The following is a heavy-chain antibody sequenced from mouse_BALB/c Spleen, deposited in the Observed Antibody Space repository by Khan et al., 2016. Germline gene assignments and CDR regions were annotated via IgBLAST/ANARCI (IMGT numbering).Heavy chain of an antibody. J-gene: IGHJ3*01. CDR3: ARSPYDYDVGFAY. Sequence: VQLQQPGAELVKPGASVKLSCTASGFNIKDTYMHWVKQRPEQGLEWIGRIDPANGNTKYDPKFQGKATITADTSSNTAYLHLSSLTSEDTAVYYCARSPYDYDVGFAYWGQGTLVTVSA. D-gene: IGHD2-4*01. CDR2: IDPANGNT. CDR1: GFNIKDTY. V-gene: IGHV14-3*02.